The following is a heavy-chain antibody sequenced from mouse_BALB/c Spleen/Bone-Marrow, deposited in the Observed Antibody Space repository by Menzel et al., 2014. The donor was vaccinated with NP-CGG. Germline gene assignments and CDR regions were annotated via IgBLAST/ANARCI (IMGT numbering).Heavy chain of an antibody. J-gene: IGHJ2*01. D-gene: IGHD4-1*01. CDR3: TRGGNWEDFDY. Sequence: EVKLVESGGGLVQSGGSRKLSCAASGSTFSSFGMHWVRQAPEKGLEWVAYISSGSSTIFYADTVKGRFTISRDNPKNTLFLQMTSLRSEDTAIYYCTRGGNWEDFDYWGQGTTLTVSS. CDR2: ISSGSSTI. CDR1: GSTFSSFG. V-gene: IGHV5-17*02.